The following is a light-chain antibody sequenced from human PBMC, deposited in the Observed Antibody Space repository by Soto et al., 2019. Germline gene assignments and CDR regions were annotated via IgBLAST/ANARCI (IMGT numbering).Light chain of an antibody. J-gene: IGKJ4*01. V-gene: IGKV3-15*01. CDR3: QQYNNWPLT. Sequence: EIVMTQSPATLSVSPGERATLSCRASQSGSGNLAWYQQKPGQAPRLLIYGASPRATGIPARFSGSGSGTEFILTISSLQSEDFAVYYCQQYNNWPLTFGGGTKVEIK. CDR2: GAS. CDR1: QSGSGN.